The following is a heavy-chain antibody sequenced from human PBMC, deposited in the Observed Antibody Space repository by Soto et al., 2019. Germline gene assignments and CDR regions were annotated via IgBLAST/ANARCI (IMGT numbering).Heavy chain of an antibody. D-gene: IGHD3-10*01. Sequence: GASVKVSCKASGGTFSSYAISWVRQMPGKGLEWMGIIYPGDSDTRYSPSFQGQVTISADKSISTAYLQWSSLKASDTAMYYCARDNSGSYYYDYWGQGTLVTVSS. CDR2: IYPGDSDT. CDR3: ARDNSGSYYYDY. J-gene: IGHJ4*02. V-gene: IGHV5-51*01. CDR1: GGTFSSYA.